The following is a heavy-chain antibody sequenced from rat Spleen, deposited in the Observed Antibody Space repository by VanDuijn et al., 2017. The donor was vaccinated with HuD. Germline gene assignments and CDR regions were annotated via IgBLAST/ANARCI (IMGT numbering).Heavy chain of an antibody. D-gene: IGHD1-6*01. CDR2: ISTGGGNT. Sequence: EVQLVESGGGLVQPGRSMKLSCAASGFTFSNYYMAWVRQAPTKGLEWVASISTGGGNTYSRDSVRGRFTISRDNAKSTLYLQMDSLRSEDTATYYCARHALMYTTDPFAYWGQGTLVTVSS. CDR3: ARHALMYTTDPFAY. CDR1: GFTFSNYY. J-gene: IGHJ3*01. V-gene: IGHV5-25*01.